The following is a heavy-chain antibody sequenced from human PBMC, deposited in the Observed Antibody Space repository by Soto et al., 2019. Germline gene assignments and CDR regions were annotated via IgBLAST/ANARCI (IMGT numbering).Heavy chain of an antibody. Sequence: EVQLVESGGGLVQPGGSLRLSCAASGFTFNNFWMYWVRQTPEKGLVWVSGINSDGTTTIYADSVKGRFTISRDNAKNPLYLQMISLPLEDTAIYYRVGVNRWGQGTLVTVSS. CDR2: INSDGTTT. J-gene: IGHJ4*02. V-gene: IGHV3-74*01. CDR1: GFTFNNFW. CDR3: VGVNR.